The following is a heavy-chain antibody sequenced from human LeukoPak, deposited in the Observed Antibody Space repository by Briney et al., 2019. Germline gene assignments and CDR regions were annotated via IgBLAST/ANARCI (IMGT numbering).Heavy chain of an antibody. CDR1: GGSISSYY. Sequence: PSETLSLTCTVSGGSISSYYWSWIRQPPGKGLEWIGYIYYSGSTNYNPSLKRRVTISIDTSKNQFSLKLSSVTAADTAVYYCARDFSGWADYWGQGTLVTVSS. J-gene: IGHJ4*02. CDR3: ARDFSGWADY. D-gene: IGHD6-19*01. V-gene: IGHV4-59*01. CDR2: IYYSGST.